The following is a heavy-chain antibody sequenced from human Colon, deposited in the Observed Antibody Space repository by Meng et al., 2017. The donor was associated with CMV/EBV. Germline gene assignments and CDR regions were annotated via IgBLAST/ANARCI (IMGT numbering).Heavy chain of an antibody. CDR3: ARAPIWAYYGVDV. J-gene: IGHJ6*02. V-gene: IGHV3-7*01. D-gene: IGHD3-16*01. CDR2: INQDGSEK. Sequence: GGSLRLSCAASGFIFSSYWMTWVRQAPGKGLEWVANINQDGSEKYYVDSVKGRFTISRDNAKNSLYLQMNSLRVEDTADYYCARAPIWAYYGVDVWGQGTTVTVSS. CDR1: GFIFSSYW.